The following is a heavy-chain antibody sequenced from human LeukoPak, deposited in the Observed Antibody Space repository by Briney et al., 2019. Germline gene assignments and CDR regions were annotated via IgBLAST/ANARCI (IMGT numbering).Heavy chain of an antibody. CDR1: GGSFSGYY. J-gene: IGHJ6*02. CDR3: ARDGDYSGYYYYGMDV. D-gene: IGHD4-11*01. V-gene: IGHV4-34*01. CDR2: INHSGST. Sequence: SETLSLTCAVYGGSFSGYYWSWIRQPPGKGLEWIGEINHSGSTNYNPSLKSRVTISVDTSKNQFSLKLSSVTAADTAVYYCARDGDYSGYYYYGMDVWGQGTTVTVSS.